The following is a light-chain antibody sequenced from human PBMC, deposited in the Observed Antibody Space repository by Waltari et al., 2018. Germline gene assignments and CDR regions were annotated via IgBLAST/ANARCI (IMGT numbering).Light chain of an antibody. J-gene: IGLJ1*01. CDR1: ELPRKY. CDR3: YSSDTTGLRV. Sequence: SYELTQPPSVSVSPGQTARITCSGHELPRKYAYWFQQKSGQAPRLVIYEDTKRPSEIAEGFCGSSSGTVATLTITGAQVDDEADYYCYSSDTTGLRVFGSGTTVVVL. CDR2: EDT. V-gene: IGLV3-10*01.